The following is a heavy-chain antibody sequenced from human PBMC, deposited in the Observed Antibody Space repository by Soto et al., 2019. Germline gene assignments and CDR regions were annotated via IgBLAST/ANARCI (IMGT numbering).Heavy chain of an antibody. CDR1: RFTFTNYN. Sequence: EVQLVESGGGLVKPGESLRLSCAASRFTFTNYNMNWVRQAPGKGLEWVSSISSGSDYIYYADSVEGRFTISRDNDKNSLYQQMNSLRADDTAVYYCVRGGGYCSSTSCYAYFQHWGQGTLVTVSS. J-gene: IGHJ1*01. D-gene: IGHD2-2*01. CDR2: ISSGSDYI. CDR3: VRGGGYCSSTSCYAYFQH. V-gene: IGHV3-21*01.